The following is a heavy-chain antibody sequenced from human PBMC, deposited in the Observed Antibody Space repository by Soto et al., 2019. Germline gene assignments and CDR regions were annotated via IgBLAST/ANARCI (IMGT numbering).Heavy chain of an antibody. CDR3: AREKLGYCSGGSCYRSHYYYYYGMDV. J-gene: IGHJ6*02. V-gene: IGHV4-4*02. D-gene: IGHD2-15*01. CDR2: IYHSGST. CDR1: GGSISSRTW. Sequence: SETLSLTCAVSGGSISSRTWWSWVRQPPGKGMEWIGEIYHSGSTNYNPSLKSRVTISVDKSKNQFSLKLSSVTAADTAVYYCAREKLGYCSGGSCYRSHYYYYYGMDVWGQGTTVTVSS.